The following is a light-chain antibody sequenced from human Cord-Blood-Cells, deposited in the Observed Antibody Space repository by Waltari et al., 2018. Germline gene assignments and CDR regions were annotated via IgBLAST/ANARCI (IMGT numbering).Light chain of an antibody. CDR2: DFS. CDR3: SSYTSSSTWV. J-gene: IGLJ3*02. Sequence: QSVLTQPPPASGTPGQRVTISCSGTSSDVGCDDNVSWYQQHPGKAPKLMIYDFSKRPSGVSNRFSGSKSGNTASLTISGLQAEDEADYYCSSYTSSSTWVFGGGTKLTVL. V-gene: IGLV2-14*01. CDR1: SSDVGCDDN.